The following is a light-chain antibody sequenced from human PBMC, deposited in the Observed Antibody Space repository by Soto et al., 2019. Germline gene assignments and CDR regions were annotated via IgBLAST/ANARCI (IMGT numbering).Light chain of an antibody. Sequence: IVMTQSPATLSVSPGDTATLSCRASQRVSSNLAWYQQKPGQAPRLLIYDSSTRATGIPARFSGSGSGTDFTLSIGSLQSEDFAIYYCQQYNTWPPTFGQGTKVDIK. CDR3: QQYNTWPPT. CDR1: QRVSSN. CDR2: DSS. J-gene: IGKJ1*01. V-gene: IGKV3-15*01.